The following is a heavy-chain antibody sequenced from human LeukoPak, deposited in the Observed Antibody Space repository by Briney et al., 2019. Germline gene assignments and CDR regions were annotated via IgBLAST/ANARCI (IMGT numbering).Heavy chain of an antibody. CDR2: INPNSGGT. J-gene: IGHJ4*02. V-gene: IGHV1-2*02. Sequence: ASVKVSCKASGYTFTAYYMHWVRQAPGQGLEWMGWINPNSGGTNYAQKFQGRVTQTRDTSISTAYMELNGLRYDDTALYYCARDVAGNRYADYWGQGTLVTVSS. CDR3: ARDVAGNRYADY. CDR1: GYTFTAYY. D-gene: IGHD6-19*01.